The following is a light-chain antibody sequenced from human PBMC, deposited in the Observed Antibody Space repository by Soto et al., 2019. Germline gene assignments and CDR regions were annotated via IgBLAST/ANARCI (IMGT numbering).Light chain of an antibody. CDR2: TAS. Sequence: DIQLTQSPSTLSASVCDRVTLTCRASQSISNWLAWYQQKPGKAPKLLIYTASSGERGVPSSISGSASVTQFTLTSSTLQPADFATYYCQQYNSSFGQGTKVDIK. J-gene: IGKJ1*01. CDR1: QSISNW. V-gene: IGKV1-5*03. CDR3: QQYNSS.